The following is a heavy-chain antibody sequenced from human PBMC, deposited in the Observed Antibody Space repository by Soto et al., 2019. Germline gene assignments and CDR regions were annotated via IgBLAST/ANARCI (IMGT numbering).Heavy chain of an antibody. J-gene: IGHJ4*02. CDR3: ARDQRSYGEPPFDY. CDR1: GFTFTGYY. Sequence: ASVKVSCKASGFTFTGYYIHWVRQAPGQGLEWMGWSRSDGGDPKCAQKFQDRVTMTRDTSMNTVYMELRGLRSDDTAVYYCARDQRSYGEPPFDYWGQGTLVTVSS. CDR2: SRSDGGDP. D-gene: IGHD3-16*01. V-gene: IGHV1-2*02.